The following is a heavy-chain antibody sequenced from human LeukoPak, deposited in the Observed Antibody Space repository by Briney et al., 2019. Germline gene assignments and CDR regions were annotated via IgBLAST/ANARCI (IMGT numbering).Heavy chain of an antibody. D-gene: IGHD3-3*01. CDR1: GGTFSSYA. CDR2: VIPIFGIA. CDR3: VSGSGYPDGYYGMDV. V-gene: IGHV1-69*04. Sequence: SSVTVSCKGSGGTFSSYAISWVRQAPAPGLGWMGRVIPIFGIANYAQKFQGRVKITADKSTSTAYMELSSLRSEDTAVYYCVSGSGYPDGYYGMDVWGQGTTVTVSS. J-gene: IGHJ6*02.